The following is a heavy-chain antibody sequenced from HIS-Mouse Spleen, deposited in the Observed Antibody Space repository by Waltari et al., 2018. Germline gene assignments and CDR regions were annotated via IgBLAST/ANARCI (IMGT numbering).Heavy chain of an antibody. CDR2: IYYSGST. J-gene: IGHJ5*02. CDR1: GGSISSSSYY. CDR3: ARNRITMIVVVTPNWFDP. D-gene: IGHD3-22*01. Sequence: QLQLQESGPGLVKPSETLSLTCTVPGGSISSSSYYWGWIRQPPGKGLEWIGSIYYSGSTYYNPSLKSRVTISVDTSKNQFSLKLSSVTAADTAVYYCARNRITMIVVVTPNWFDPWGQGTLVTVSS. V-gene: IGHV4-39*01.